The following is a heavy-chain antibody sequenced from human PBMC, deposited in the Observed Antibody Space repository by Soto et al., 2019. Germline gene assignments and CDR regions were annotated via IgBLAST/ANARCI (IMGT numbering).Heavy chain of an antibody. V-gene: IGHV3-23*01. CDR3: VKERSGHSYADS. CDR1: GFTFSNYA. Sequence: VHLLQSGGGLVQPGGSLRLSCAASGFTFSNYAMSWLRQPPGKGLEWVSAISDSGDRTYYADSVKGRFTISRDNSKNTLYLQMNSLRAEDSAVYYCVKERSGHSYADSWGQGTLVTVSS. CDR2: ISDSGDRT. J-gene: IGHJ4*02. D-gene: IGHD5-18*01.